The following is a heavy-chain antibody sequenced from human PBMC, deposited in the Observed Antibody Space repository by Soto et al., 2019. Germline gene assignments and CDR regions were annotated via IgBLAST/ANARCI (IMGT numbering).Heavy chain of an antibody. V-gene: IGHV3-15*01. Sequence: GGSLRLSCAASGFPFSNAWMSWVRQAPGKGLEWVGRIKSNTDGGTTDYAALVRGRFTISRDDSKNTLYLHMNSMKTEDTAVYYCTTDIIGMVRGVIDLAYDYGMDVWGQGTTVTVSS. CDR1: GFPFSNAW. J-gene: IGHJ6*02. D-gene: IGHD3-10*01. CDR2: IKSNTDGGTT. CDR3: TTDIIGMVRGVIDLAYDYGMDV.